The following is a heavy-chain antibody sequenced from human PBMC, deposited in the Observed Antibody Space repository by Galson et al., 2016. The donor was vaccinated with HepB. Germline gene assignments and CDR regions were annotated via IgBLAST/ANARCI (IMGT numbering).Heavy chain of an antibody. CDR2: IYWDDDK. D-gene: IGHD2-2*01. CDR1: GFSLSTFGVG. Sequence: PALVKPTQTLTLTCTFSGFSLSTFGVGVGWIRQPPGRALEWLALIYWDDDKRYNPSLKCRLTITKDTSKNQVVLTMANVDPVDTATYYCAHRPADFGVCSTASCKADYFDYWGQGTLVTVSS. V-gene: IGHV2-5*02. J-gene: IGHJ4*02. CDR3: AHRPADFGVCSTASCKADYFDY.